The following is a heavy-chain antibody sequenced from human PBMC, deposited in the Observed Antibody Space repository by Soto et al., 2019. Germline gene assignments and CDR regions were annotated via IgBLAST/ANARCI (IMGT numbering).Heavy chain of an antibody. CDR2: FSGSGGST. Sequence: PGGSLRLSCAASGFTFSSYAMSWVRQAPGKGLEWVSAFSGSGGSTYYADSVKGRFTISRDTSKNTLYLQMNSLRAEDTAVYYCAKGNSWSPALVLDIWGQGTMVTVSS. J-gene: IGHJ3*02. D-gene: IGHD1-7*01. CDR3: AKGNSWSPALVLDI. V-gene: IGHV3-23*01. CDR1: GFTFSSYA.